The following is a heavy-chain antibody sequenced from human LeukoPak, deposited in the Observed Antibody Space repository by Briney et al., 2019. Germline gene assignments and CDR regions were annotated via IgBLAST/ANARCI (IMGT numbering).Heavy chain of an antibody. D-gene: IGHD6-19*01. V-gene: IGHV1-46*01. J-gene: IGHJ4*02. CDR1: GYTFTSYY. Sequence: ASVKVSCKASGYTFTSYYMHWVRQAPGQGLEWMGIINPSGGSTSYAQKFQGRVTMTRDMSTSTVYMELSSLRSGDTAVYYCARVQAYYSSGWRYFDYWGQGTLVTVSS. CDR2: INPSGGST. CDR3: ARVQAYYSSGWRYFDY.